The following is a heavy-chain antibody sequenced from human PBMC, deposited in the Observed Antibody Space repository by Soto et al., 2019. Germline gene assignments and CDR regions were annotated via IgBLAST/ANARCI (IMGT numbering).Heavy chain of an antibody. CDR1: GFTFSSYG. J-gene: IGHJ4*02. CDR2: ISYDGSNK. D-gene: IGHD6-19*01. Sequence: GGSLRLSCAASGFTFSSYGMHWVLQAPGKGLEWVAVISYDGSNKYYADSVKGRFTISRDNSKNTLYLQMNSLRAEDTAVYYCAKAWYSSGWFPDYWGQGTLVTVSS. CDR3: AKAWYSSGWFPDY. V-gene: IGHV3-30*18.